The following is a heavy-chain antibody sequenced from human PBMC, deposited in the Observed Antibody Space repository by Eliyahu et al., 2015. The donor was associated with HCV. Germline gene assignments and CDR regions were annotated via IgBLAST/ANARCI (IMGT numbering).Heavy chain of an antibody. CDR1: GGTFTTHT. Sequence: QVQLVQSGAEVKKPGSSVKVSCKASGGTFTTHTISWVRQAPGQGLEWMRGIIPIFGTARYAQNFQGRATITADESTSTAYMELSSLRSEDTAIYYCALEGGSSGPRWFDPWGQGTLVTVSS. J-gene: IGHJ5*02. V-gene: IGHV1-69*01. CDR3: ALEGGSSGPRWFDP. D-gene: IGHD6-19*01. CDR2: IIPIFGTA.